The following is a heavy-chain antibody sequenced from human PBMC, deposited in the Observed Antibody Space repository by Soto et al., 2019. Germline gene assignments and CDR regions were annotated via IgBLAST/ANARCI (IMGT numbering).Heavy chain of an antibody. J-gene: IGHJ6*02. D-gene: IGHD6-13*01. CDR2: IYPGDSDT. CDR3: ARPSMYSSSWYSPYYGMDV. V-gene: IGHV5-51*01. CDR1: GYSFTSYW. Sequence: TGESLKISCKGSGYSFTSYWIGWVRQMPGKGLEWMGIIYPGDSDTRYSPSFQGQVTISADKSISTAYLQWSSLKASDTAMYYCARPSMYSSSWYSPYYGMDVWGQGTTVTVSS.